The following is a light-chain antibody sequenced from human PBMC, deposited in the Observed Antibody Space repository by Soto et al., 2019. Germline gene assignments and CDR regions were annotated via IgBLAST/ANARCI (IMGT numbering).Light chain of an antibody. CDR3: QQLYSYPLT. Sequence: IPVTQSPSSLSASVGDRVTITCRASQGITSYLAWYQQKPGKAPKLLIYAASALQTGVSSRFSGSGYGTDFALTISNLQPEDFATYFCQQLYSYPLTFGGGPRWSS. V-gene: IGKV1-9*01. CDR2: AAS. CDR1: QGITSY. J-gene: IGKJ4*01.